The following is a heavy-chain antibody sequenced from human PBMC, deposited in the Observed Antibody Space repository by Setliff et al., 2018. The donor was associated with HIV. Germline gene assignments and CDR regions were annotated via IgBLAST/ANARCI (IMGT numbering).Heavy chain of an antibody. CDR2: IHYSGSS. Sequence: SLTCTVSGGSISSGSYYWSWIRQPAGKGLEWIGYIHYSGSSNYNPSLKSRVSISLDTSKKQVSLKLNSVTAADTAVYYCARGLSIFGVATPGFYSFMDVWGKGTTVTVSS. J-gene: IGHJ6*03. CDR3: ARGLSIFGVATPGFYSFMDV. V-gene: IGHV4-61*10. CDR1: GGSISSGSYY. D-gene: IGHD3-3*01.